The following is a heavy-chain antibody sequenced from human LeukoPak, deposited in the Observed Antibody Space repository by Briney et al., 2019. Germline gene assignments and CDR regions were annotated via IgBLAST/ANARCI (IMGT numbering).Heavy chain of an antibody. CDR2: ISDDGGDT. CDR3: GKDWKLDY. J-gene: IGHJ4*02. CDR1: GFTFNNYA. V-gene: IGHV3-23*01. Sequence: GVLRLSCAASGFTFNNYAMSWVRQAPGKGLEWVSAISDDGGDTKYAGSVKGRFTISRDNSKNTLYLQMNSLRAEDTAIYYCGKDWKLDYWGQGTLVTVSS. D-gene: IGHD1-1*01.